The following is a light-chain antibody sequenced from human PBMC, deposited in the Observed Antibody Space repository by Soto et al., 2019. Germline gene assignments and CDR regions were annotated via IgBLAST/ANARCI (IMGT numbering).Light chain of an antibody. V-gene: IGKV3-15*01. CDR3: QQYNNWPAGT. Sequence: EIVMPQSPATLSVSPGERATLSCRASQSVSSNLAWYQQKPGQAPRLLIYGASTRATGIPARFSGSGSGTEFTLTISSLQSEDFSVYYGQQYNNWPAGTFGQGTKVEIK. CDR2: GAS. CDR1: QSVSSN. J-gene: IGKJ1*01.